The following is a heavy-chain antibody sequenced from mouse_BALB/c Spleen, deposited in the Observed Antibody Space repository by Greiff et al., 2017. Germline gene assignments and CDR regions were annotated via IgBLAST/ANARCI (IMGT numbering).Heavy chain of an antibody. CDR2: IYPGNVNT. CDR1: GYTFTSYY. CDR3: ARSFGPYAMDY. Sequence: QVQLQQSGPELVKPGASVRISCKASGYTFTSYYIHWVKQRPGQGLEWIGWIYPGNVNTKYNEKFKGKATLTADKSSSTAYMQLSSLTSEDSAVYFCARSFGPYAMDYWGQGTSVTVSS. J-gene: IGHJ4*01. V-gene: IGHV1S56*01.